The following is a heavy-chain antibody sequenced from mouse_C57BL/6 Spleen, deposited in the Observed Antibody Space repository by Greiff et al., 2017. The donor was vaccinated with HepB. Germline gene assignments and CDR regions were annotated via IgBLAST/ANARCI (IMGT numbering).Heavy chain of an antibody. Sequence: EVKVVESGGGLVKPGGSLKLSCAASGFTFSSYAMSWVRQTPEKRLEWVATISDGGSYTYYPDNVKGRFTISRDNAKNNLYLQMSHLKSEDTAMYYCARAQLRLRSYAMDYWGQGTSVTVSS. D-gene: IGHD3-2*02. V-gene: IGHV5-4*03. J-gene: IGHJ4*01. CDR2: ISDGGSYT. CDR3: ARAQLRLRSYAMDY. CDR1: GFTFSSYA.